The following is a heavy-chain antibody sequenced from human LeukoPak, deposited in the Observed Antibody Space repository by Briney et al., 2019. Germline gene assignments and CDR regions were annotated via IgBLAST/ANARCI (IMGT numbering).Heavy chain of an antibody. CDR2: ISSSSSYI. J-gene: IGHJ4*02. D-gene: IGHD6-6*01. CDR1: GFSFRDFW. Sequence: PGGSLRLSCAASGFSFRDFWMTWVRQAPGKGLEWVSSISSSSSYIYYADSVKGRFTISRDNAKNSLYLQMNSLRAEDTAVYYCARDRYSSSDFDYWGQGTLVTVSS. V-gene: IGHV3-21*01. CDR3: ARDRYSSSDFDY.